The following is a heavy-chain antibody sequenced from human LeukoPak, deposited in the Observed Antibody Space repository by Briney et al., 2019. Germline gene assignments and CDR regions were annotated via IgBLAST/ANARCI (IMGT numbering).Heavy chain of an antibody. CDR3: PKDFGPWGVGATPHY. D-gene: IGHD1-26*01. CDR1: GFTLSDYG. J-gene: IGHJ4*02. Sequence: GGSLRLSCVVSGFTLSDYGIHWVRQAPGRGLQWVAFIPFDGSHKYYADSVEGRFTISRDTSKNTLYLQMNSLTVEDTAVYFCPKDFGPWGVGATPHYWGQGTLVTVSS. CDR2: IPFDGSHK. V-gene: IGHV3-30*02.